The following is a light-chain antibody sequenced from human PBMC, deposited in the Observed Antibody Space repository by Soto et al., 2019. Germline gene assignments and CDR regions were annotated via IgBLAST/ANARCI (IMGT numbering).Light chain of an antibody. CDR1: QSIRNY. CDR2: DAS. Sequence: DIQMTQSPSSLSASVGDRVTISCRASQSIRNYVSWYQQKPGTAPKLLSRDASRLQSGLPTMFSGSGSGTDFALTISRLQIEDFASNFCQQTDSPPETFGQGTNVEI. J-gene: IGKJ1*01. V-gene: IGKV1-39*01. CDR3: QQTDSPPET.